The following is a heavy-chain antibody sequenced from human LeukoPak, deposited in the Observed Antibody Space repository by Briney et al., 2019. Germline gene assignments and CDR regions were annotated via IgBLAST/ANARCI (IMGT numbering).Heavy chain of an antibody. J-gene: IGHJ4*02. Sequence: PGGSLRLSCAASGFTVSSNYMSWVRQAPGKGLEWVSVLYSGGSTYYADSVKGRFTISRDNSKNTLYLQMTSLRAEDTAFYHCARVKGEGAHFDYWGQGTLVTVSS. CDR2: LYSGGST. CDR1: GFTVSSNY. D-gene: IGHD1-26*01. CDR3: ARVKGEGAHFDY. V-gene: IGHV3-66*01.